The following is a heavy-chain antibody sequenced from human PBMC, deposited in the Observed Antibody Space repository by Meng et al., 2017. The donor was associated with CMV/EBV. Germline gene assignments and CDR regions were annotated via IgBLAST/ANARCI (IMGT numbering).Heavy chain of an antibody. J-gene: IGHJ6*02. V-gene: IGHV3-48*04. CDR2: ISSSSSTI. Sequence: GGSLRLSCAASGFTFSSDSMNWVRQAPGKGLEWVSYISSSSSTIYYADSVKGRFTISRDNAKNSLYLQMNSLRAEDTAVYYCARGDYYDSSGYYGYYYGMDVWGQGTTVTVSS. CDR3: ARGDYYDSSGYYGYYYGMDV. CDR1: GFTFSSDS. D-gene: IGHD3-22*01.